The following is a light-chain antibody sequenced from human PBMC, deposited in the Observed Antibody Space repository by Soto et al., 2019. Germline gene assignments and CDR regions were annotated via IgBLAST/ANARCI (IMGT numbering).Light chain of an antibody. V-gene: IGKV1-9*01. Sequence: IQLNHSPSSLSASLGDIVTITCRASQGISSFLAWYQQKPGKAPKLLIYAASTLQSGVPSGFSGSGSGTEFTLTISSLQPDDFATYYCQHYNSYSLTFGGGTKVDIK. CDR3: QHYNSYSLT. CDR1: QGISSF. CDR2: AAS. J-gene: IGKJ4*01.